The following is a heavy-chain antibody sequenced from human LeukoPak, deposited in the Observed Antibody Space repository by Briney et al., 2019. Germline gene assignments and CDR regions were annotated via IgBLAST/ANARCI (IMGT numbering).Heavy chain of an antibody. CDR2: ISYEGSYK. CDR3: ARGSSSLRSVRVDIDI. CDR1: GFTFSRYA. Sequence: GRSLRLSCTPSGFTFSRYAIHWVRQAPGKGLEWVAVISYEGSYKYYADSVKGRFSISRDNSQNTLFLQMNSLSTEDTAVYCCARGSSSLRSVRVDIDISGQGTMVTVPS. V-gene: IGHV3-30-3*01. J-gene: IGHJ3*02. D-gene: IGHD3-3*01.